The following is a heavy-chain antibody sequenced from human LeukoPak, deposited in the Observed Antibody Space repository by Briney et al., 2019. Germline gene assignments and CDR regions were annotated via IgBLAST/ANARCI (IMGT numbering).Heavy chain of an antibody. V-gene: IGHV3-7*01. CDR2: IKQDGSEK. J-gene: IGHJ6*03. Sequence: GGSLRLSCAASGFTFSSYWMSWVRQAPGKGLEWVANIKQDGSEKYYVDSVRGRFTISRDNAKNSLYLQMNSLRAEDTAVYYCARDARLDIVVVPAAPGRDYYYYMDVWGKGTTVTVSS. CDR3: ARDARLDIVVVPAAPGRDYYYYMDV. CDR1: GFTFSSYW. D-gene: IGHD2-2*03.